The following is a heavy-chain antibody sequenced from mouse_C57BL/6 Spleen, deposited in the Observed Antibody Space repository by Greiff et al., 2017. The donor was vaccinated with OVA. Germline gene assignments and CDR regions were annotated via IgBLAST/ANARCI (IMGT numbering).Heavy chain of an antibody. CDR3: ARGGAWFAY. V-gene: IGHV1-26*01. CDR1: GYTFTDYY. D-gene: IGHD1-1*02. CDR2: INPNNGGT. J-gene: IGHJ3*01. Sequence: VQLQQSGPELVKPGASVKISCKASGYTFTDYYMNWVKQSHGKSLEWIGDINPNNGGTSYNQKFKGKATLTVDKSSSTAYMELRSLKSEDSAVYYCARGGAWFAYWGQGTLVTVSA.